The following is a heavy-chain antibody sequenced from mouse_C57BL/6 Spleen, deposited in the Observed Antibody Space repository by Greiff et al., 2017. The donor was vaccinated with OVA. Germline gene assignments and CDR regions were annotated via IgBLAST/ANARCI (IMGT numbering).Heavy chain of an antibody. D-gene: IGHD4-1*01. CDR3: AREVTGTDYAMDY. CDR2: IYPSDSET. Sequence: QVQLQQPGAELVRPGSSVKLSCKASGYTFTSYWMPWVKQRPIQGLEWIGNIYPSDSETHYNEKFKDKATLTVDKSSSTAYMQLSSLTSEDSAVYDGAREVTGTDYAMDYWGQGTSVTVSA. J-gene: IGHJ4*01. V-gene: IGHV1-52*01. CDR1: GYTFTSYW.